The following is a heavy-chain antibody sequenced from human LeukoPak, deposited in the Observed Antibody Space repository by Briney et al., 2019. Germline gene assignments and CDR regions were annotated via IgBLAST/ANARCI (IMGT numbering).Heavy chain of an antibody. CDR2: ISSSGSTI. CDR1: GFTFSSYE. CDR3: ARPPAARRGDY. V-gene: IGHV3-48*03. Sequence: PGGSLRLSCAASGFTFSSYETNWVRQAPGKWLEWVSYISSSGSTIYYADSVKGRFTISRDNAKNSLYLQMNSLRAEDTAVYYCARPPAARRGDYWGQGTLVTVSS. J-gene: IGHJ4*02. D-gene: IGHD6-6*01.